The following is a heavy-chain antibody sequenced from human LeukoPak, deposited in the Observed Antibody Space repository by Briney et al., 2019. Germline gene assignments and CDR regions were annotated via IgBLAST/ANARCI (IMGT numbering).Heavy chain of an antibody. Sequence: SETLSLTCTVSGYSISNGYYWGWIRQPPGKGLEFIGSVYPGGNTYYKASLKSRVTISLDTSKNQFSLRLSSVTAADTAVYYCARSCSGSFLYWGQGTLVTVSS. V-gene: IGHV4-38-2*02. CDR1: GYSISNGYY. CDR2: VYPGGNT. D-gene: IGHD1-26*01. CDR3: ARSCSGSFLY. J-gene: IGHJ4*02.